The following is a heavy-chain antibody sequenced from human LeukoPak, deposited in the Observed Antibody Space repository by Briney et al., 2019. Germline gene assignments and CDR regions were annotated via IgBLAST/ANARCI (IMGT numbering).Heavy chain of an antibody. Sequence: GXXLRLSCAASGFTFSSYGMHWVRQAPGKGLEWVAFIRYDGSNKYYADSVKGRFTISRDNSKNSLYLQMNSLRVDDTAVYYCAKSKVHSSGYYSPPNYYFDYWGQGTLVTVSS. D-gene: IGHD3-22*01. J-gene: IGHJ4*02. CDR2: IRYDGSNK. CDR1: GFTFSSYG. CDR3: AKSKVHSSGYYSPPNYYFDY. V-gene: IGHV3-30*02.